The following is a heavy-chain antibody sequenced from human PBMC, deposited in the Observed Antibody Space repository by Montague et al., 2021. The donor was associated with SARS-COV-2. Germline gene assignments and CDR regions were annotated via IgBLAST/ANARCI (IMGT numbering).Heavy chain of an antibody. J-gene: IGHJ4*02. V-gene: IGHV4-30-4*08. CDR2: IYYSGST. D-gene: IGHD3-10*01. CDR3: ARAVFELLFGEFLSFDY. CDR1: GGSISSGDYY. Sequence: TLSLTCTVSGGSISSGDYYWSWIRQPPGKGLEWIGYIYYSGSTXYNSSLKSRVTISVDTSKNQFSLKLSSVTAADTAVYYCARAVFELLFGEFLSFDYWGQGTLVTVSS.